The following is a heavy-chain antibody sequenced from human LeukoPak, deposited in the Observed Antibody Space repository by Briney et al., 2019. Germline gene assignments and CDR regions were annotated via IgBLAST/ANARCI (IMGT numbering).Heavy chain of an antibody. J-gene: IGHJ4*02. CDR3: ARVWYYDYVWGSYHYTSVFDY. V-gene: IGHV3-48*03. Sequence: PGGSLRLSCAASGFTFSSYEMNWVRQAPGKGLEWVSYISSSGSTIYYADSVKGRFTISRDNAKNSLYLQTNSLRVEDTAVYYCARVWYYDYVWGSYHYTSVFDYWGQGTLVTVSS. CDR2: ISSSGSTI. D-gene: IGHD3-16*02. CDR1: GFTFSSYE.